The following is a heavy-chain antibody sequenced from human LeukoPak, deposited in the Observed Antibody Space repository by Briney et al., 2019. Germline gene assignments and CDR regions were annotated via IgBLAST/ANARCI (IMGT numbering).Heavy chain of an antibody. CDR3: AREREYSYGHMLGY. V-gene: IGHV3-21*01. Sequence: GGSLRLSCAASGFTFSSFSINWVRQAPGKGLEWVSSISSSSSYIYYADSVKGRFTISRDNAKNSLYLLMNSLRAEDTAVYYCAREREYSYGHMLGYWGQGTLVTVSS. CDR1: GFTFSSFS. D-gene: IGHD5-18*01. J-gene: IGHJ4*02. CDR2: ISSSSSYI.